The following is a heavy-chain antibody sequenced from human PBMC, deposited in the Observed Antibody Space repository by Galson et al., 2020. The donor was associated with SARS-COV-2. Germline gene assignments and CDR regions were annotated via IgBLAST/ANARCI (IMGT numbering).Heavy chain of an antibody. Sequence: GGSLRLSCAASGFTFSSYGMHWVRQAPGKGLEWVAVIWYDGSNKYYADSVKGRFTISRDNSKNTLYLQMNSLRAEDTAVYYCARTQSYDSSGYYYYWGQGTLVTVSS. J-gene: IGHJ4*02. CDR1: GFTFSSYG. D-gene: IGHD3-22*01. CDR2: IWYDGSNK. V-gene: IGHV3-33*01. CDR3: ARTQSYDSSGYYYY.